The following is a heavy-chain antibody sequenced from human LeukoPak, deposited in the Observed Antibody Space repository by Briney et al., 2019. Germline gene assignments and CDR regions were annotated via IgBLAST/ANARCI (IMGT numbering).Heavy chain of an antibody. V-gene: IGHV1-2*02. CDR1: GYTSTGYY. CDR3: ASRRIAAAARLQDNYFDY. J-gene: IGHJ4*02. CDR2: INPNSGGT. Sequence: GASVKVSCKASGYTSTGYYMHWVRQAPGQGLEWMGWINPNSGGTNYAQKFQGRVTMTRDTSISTAYMELSRLRSDDTAVYYCASRRIAAAARLQDNYFDYWGQGTLVTVSS. D-gene: IGHD6-13*01.